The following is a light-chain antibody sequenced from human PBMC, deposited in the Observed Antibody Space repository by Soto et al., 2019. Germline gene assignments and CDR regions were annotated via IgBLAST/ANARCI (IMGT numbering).Light chain of an antibody. Sequence: QSALTQPPSASGSPGQSVTISCSGTSRDVGGYNHVSWYQQHPGKAPKVMIYEVSKRPSGVPDRFSGSKSGNTASLTVSGLQAEDEADYYCSSYAGTTPFVFGTGTKLTVL. CDR1: SRDVGGYNH. CDR2: EVS. CDR3: SSYAGTTPFV. V-gene: IGLV2-8*01. J-gene: IGLJ1*01.